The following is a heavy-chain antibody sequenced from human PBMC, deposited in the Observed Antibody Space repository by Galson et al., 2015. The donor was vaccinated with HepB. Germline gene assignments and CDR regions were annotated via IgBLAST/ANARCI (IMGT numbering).Heavy chain of an antibody. Sequence: SLRLSCAASGFTFKTYAMQWVRQAPGKGLEWVALLSYDGTKQFYSDALKGRFTISRDNSKDTLDLQMNSLRPEDTATYYCVRVSGWGSGWYGGRDYWGQGTLVIVSS. CDR3: VRVSGWGSGWYGGRDY. CDR2: LSYDGTKQ. V-gene: IGHV3-30*03. CDR1: GFTFKTYA. J-gene: IGHJ4*02. D-gene: IGHD6-19*01.